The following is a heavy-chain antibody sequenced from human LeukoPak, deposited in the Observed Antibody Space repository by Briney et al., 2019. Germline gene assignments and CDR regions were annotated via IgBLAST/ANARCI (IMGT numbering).Heavy chain of an antibody. D-gene: IGHD1-26*01. CDR3: ATFLSCGSFYVY. Sequence: PGGSLRLSCAASGFTFSRYAMTWVRQAPGKGLEWVSGISGSGATTYYADSVKGRFTISRDNSKNTLYLQMNSLRAEDTAVYYCATFLSCGSFYVYWGQGTLVTVSS. CDR1: GFTFSRYA. CDR2: ISGSGATT. J-gene: IGHJ4*02. V-gene: IGHV3-23*01.